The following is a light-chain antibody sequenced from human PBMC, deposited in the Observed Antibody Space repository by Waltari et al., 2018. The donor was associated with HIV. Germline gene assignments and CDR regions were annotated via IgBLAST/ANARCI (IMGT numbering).Light chain of an antibody. CDR3: SSYTSSSTPYVI. V-gene: IGLV2-14*01. J-gene: IGLJ2*01. Sequence: QSALTQPASVSGSPGQSITVSCTGTSSDVGGYNYVSWYQQHPGKAPKLLIYDVNKGPSVCSDRFSGSKSGNTASLTISGLQAEDEAHDYCSSYTSSSTPYVIFGGGTKLTVL. CDR1: SSDVGGYNY. CDR2: DVN.